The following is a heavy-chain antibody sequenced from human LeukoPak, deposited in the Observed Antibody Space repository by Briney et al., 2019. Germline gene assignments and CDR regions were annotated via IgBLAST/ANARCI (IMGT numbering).Heavy chain of an antibody. Sequence: PSETLSLTCTVSGSSISSSSYYWGWIRQPPGKGLEWIGSIYYSGSTYYNPSLKSRVTISVDTSKNQFSLKLSSVTAADTAVYYCARSPQNLDVWGQGTTATVSS. CDR3: ARSPQNLDV. J-gene: IGHJ6*02. CDR2: IYYSGST. V-gene: IGHV4-39*01. CDR1: GSSISSSSYY.